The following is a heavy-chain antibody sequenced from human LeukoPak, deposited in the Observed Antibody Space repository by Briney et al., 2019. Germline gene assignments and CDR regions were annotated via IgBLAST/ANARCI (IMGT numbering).Heavy chain of an antibody. J-gene: IGHJ4*02. Sequence: SETLSLTCAVSGYSISSASYWGWIRQPPGKGLEWIGNIYHSGSPYYNPSLKSRVTISVDTSKNQFSLKLSSVTAADTAVYYCARHTAHYDFWSGYWTPLDYWGQGTLVTVSS. CDR1: GYSISSASY. V-gene: IGHV4-38-2*01. CDR3: ARHTAHYDFWSGYWTPLDY. CDR2: IYHSGSP. D-gene: IGHD3-3*01.